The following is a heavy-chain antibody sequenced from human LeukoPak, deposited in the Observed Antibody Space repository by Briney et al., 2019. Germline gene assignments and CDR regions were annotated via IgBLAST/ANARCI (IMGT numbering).Heavy chain of an antibody. V-gene: IGHV1-69*05. CDR2: IIPIFGTA. J-gene: IGHJ5*02. Sequence: ASVKVSCKASGGTFSSYAISWVRQAPGQGLEWMGGIIPIFGTANYAQKFQGRVTITTDESTGTAYMELSSLRSEDTAVYYCARIKRGYSYFVQTDKNWFDPWGQGTLVTVSS. D-gene: IGHD5-18*01. CDR3: ARIKRGYSYFVQTDKNWFDP. CDR1: GGTFSSYA.